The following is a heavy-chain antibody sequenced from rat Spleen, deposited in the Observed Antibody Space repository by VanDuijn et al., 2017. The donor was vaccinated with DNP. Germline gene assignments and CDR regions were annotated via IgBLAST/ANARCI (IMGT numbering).Heavy chain of an antibody. CDR2: IWAAGGT. CDR3: TRHEYYFDY. Sequence: QVQLKESGPGLVQPSQTLSLTCTVSGFSLSSYHVSWVRQPPGKSQVWMGSIWAAGGTNYNSAVQSRLSISRDTSKGQVFLEMHSLQPEDTGTYYCTRHEYYFDYWGQGVMVTVSS. CDR1: GFSLSSYH. J-gene: IGHJ2*01. V-gene: IGHV2-72*01.